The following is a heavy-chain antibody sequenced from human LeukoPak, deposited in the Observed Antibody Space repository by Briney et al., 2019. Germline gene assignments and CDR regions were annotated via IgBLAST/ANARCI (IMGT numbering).Heavy chain of an antibody. CDR2: ISAYNGNT. CDR1: GYTFTSYG. D-gene: IGHD4-17*01. Sequence: ASVKVSCKASGYTFTSYGISWVRQAPGQGLEWMGWISAYNGNTNYAQKLQGRVTMTTDTSTSTAYMELRSLRSDDTAVYYCARGRYGDYMVTWFDPWGQGTLVTVSS. V-gene: IGHV1-18*01. J-gene: IGHJ5*02. CDR3: ARGRYGDYMVTWFDP.